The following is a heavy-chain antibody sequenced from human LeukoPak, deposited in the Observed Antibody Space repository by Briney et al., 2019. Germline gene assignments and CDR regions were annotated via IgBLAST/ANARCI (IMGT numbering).Heavy chain of an antibody. J-gene: IGHJ6*03. D-gene: IGHD6-6*01. CDR1: GGSISSYY. V-gene: IGHV4-4*07. CDR3: ARAPTLSSSSYYYYYYMDV. CDR2: IYTSGST. Sequence: SETLSLTCTVSGGSISSYYWSWIRQPAGKGLEWIGRIYTSGSTNYNPSLKSRVTISVDTSKNQFSLKLSSVTAADTAVYYCARAPTLSSSSYYYYYYMDVWGKGTTVTVSS.